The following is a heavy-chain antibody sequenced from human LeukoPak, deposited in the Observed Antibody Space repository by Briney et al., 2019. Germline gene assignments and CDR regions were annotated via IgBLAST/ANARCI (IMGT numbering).Heavy chain of an antibody. CDR2: IKQDGGEK. CDR3: ARMGGSYGY. V-gene: IGHV3-7*01. Sequence: GGSLKLSCAASGFTFSSYWVSWFRQAPGKGLEWVANIKQDGGEKYYADPVQGRFTVSRDNAKKSLYLQMNSLRAEDTAVYYCARMGGSYGYWGQGTLVTVSS. J-gene: IGHJ4*02. D-gene: IGHD1-26*01. CDR1: GFTFSSYW.